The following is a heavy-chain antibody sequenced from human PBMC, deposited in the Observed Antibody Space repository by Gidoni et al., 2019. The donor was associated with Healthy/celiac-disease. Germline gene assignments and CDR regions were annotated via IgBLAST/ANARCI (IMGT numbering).Heavy chain of an antibody. CDR1: GYTFTSYD. CDR3: ARASPTYSSSWYEGGDFDY. CDR2: MNPNSGNT. V-gene: IGHV1-8*01. Sequence: QVQLVQSGAEVKKPGASVKVSCKASGYTFTSYDINWVRQATGQGLEWMGWMNPNSGNTGYAQKFQGRVTMTRNTSISTAYMELSSLRSEDTAVYYCARASPTYSSSWYEGGDFDYWGQGTLVTVSS. D-gene: IGHD6-13*01. J-gene: IGHJ4*02.